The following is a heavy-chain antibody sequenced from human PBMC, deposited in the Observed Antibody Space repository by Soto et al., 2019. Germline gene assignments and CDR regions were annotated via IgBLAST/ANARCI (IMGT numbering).Heavy chain of an antibody. J-gene: IGHJ4*02. V-gene: IGHV3-23*01. Sequence: LRLSCAASGFTLSSYAMSWVRQAPGKGLEWVSAISGSGGSTYYADSVKGRFTISRDNSKNTLYLQMNSLRAEDTAVYYCAKDIYDSSGSDYWGQGTLVTVSS. CDR2: ISGSGGST. CDR3: AKDIYDSSGSDY. CDR1: GFTLSSYA. D-gene: IGHD3-22*01.